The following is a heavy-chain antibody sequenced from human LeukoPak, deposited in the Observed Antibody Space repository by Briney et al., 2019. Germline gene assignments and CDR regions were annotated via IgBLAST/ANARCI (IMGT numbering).Heavy chain of an antibody. CDR1: GYTFTGYY. J-gene: IGHJ4*02. V-gene: IGHV1-2*02. Sequence: VKVSCKASGYTFTGYYMHWVRQAPGQGLEWMGWINPNSGGTNYAQKFQGRVTMTRDTSISTAYMELSRLRSDDTAVYYCARDRYDILTGYYFLYYFDYWGQGTLVTVSS. CDR3: ARDRYDILTGYYFLYYFDY. CDR2: INPNSGGT. D-gene: IGHD3-9*01.